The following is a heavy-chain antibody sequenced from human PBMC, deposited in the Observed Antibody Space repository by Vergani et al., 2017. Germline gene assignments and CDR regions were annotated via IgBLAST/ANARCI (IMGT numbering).Heavy chain of an antibody. Sequence: QVQLQESGPGLVKPPGTLSLTCAVSGGSISSNWWSWVRQPPGKGLEWIGEIYHSGSTNYNPSLKSRVTISVDKSKNQFSLKPSAVTAADTAVYYCAREGRDGYNLGYWGQGTLVTVSS. V-gene: IGHV4-4*03. CDR3: AREGRDGYNLGY. CDR2: IYHSGST. CDR1: GGSISSNW. D-gene: IGHD5-24*01. J-gene: IGHJ4*02.